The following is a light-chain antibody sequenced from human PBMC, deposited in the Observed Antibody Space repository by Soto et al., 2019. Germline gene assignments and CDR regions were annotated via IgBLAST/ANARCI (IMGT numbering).Light chain of an antibody. J-gene: IGKJ2*01. CDR2: GAS. V-gene: IGKV3-20*01. CDR1: QSVSSNY. Sequence: EIVLTQSPGTRSLSPGERATLSCRASQSVSSNYLAWYQQKPGQAPRLLIYGASSRATGIPDRFSGSGSGTDFTLTISRLEPEDFAVYYCQQYGSSFRYTFGQGTKLEIK. CDR3: QQYGSSFRYT.